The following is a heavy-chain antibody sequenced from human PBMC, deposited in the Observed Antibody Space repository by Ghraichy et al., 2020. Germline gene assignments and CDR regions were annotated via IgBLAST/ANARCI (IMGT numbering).Heavy chain of an antibody. J-gene: IGHJ6*02. Sequence: GGSLRLSCAASGFTFSSYSMNWVRQAPGKGLEWVSSISSSSSYIYYADSVKGRFTISRDNAKNSLYLQMNSLRAEDTAVYYCAREDIVVVPAAADYYYYYGMDVWGQGTTVTVSS. CDR1: GFTFSSYS. CDR3: AREDIVVVPAAADYYYYYGMDV. CDR2: ISSSSSYI. D-gene: IGHD2-2*01. V-gene: IGHV3-21*01.